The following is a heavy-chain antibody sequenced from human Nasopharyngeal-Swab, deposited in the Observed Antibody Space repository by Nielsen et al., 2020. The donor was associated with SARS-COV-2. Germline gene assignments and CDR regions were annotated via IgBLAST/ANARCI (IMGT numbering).Heavy chain of an antibody. CDR2: INPNSGGT. J-gene: IGHJ5*02. Sequence: ASVKISCKASGYTFTGYYMHWVRQAPGQGLEWMGWINPNSGGTNYAQKFQGWVTMTRDTSISTAYMGLSRLRSDDTAVYYCARGIVLPQYDENWFDPWGQGTLVTVSS. CDR3: ARGIVLPQYDENWFDP. CDR1: GYTFTGYY. D-gene: IGHD2-8*01. V-gene: IGHV1-2*04.